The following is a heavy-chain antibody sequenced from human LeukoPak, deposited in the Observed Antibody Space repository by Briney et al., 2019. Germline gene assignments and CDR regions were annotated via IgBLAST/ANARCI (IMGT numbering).Heavy chain of an antibody. V-gene: IGHV3-21*04. J-gene: IGHJ3*02. CDR3: AREMVTTDAFDI. D-gene: IGHD5-18*01. CDR1: GFTFSSYS. CDR2: ISSSSSYI. Sequence: GGSLRLSCAASGFTFSSYSMNWVRQAPGKGLEWVSSISSSSSYIYYADSVKGRFTISRDNAKNSLYLQMNSLRAEDTAVYYCAREMVTTDAFDIWGQGTMVTVSS.